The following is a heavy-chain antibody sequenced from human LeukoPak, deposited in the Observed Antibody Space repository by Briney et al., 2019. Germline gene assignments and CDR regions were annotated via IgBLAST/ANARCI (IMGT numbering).Heavy chain of an antibody. Sequence: SETLSLTCTVSGGSISSSSYYWGWIRQPPGKGLEWIGSIYYSGSTYYNPSLKSRVTISVDTSKNQFSLKLSSVTAADTAVYYCARDTSDYDILTGYHPNWGQGTLVTVSS. D-gene: IGHD3-9*01. CDR1: GGSISSSSYY. CDR2: IYYSGST. V-gene: IGHV4-39*07. CDR3: ARDTSDYDILTGYHPN. J-gene: IGHJ4*02.